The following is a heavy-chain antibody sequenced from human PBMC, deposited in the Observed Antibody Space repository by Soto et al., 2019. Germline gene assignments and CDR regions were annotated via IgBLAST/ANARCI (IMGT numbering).Heavy chain of an antibody. CDR2: IIPIFGTA. V-gene: IGHV1-69*01. J-gene: IGHJ6*02. Sequence: QVQLVQSGAEVKKPGSSVKVSCKASGGTFSSYAISWVRQAPGQGLEWMGGIIPIFGTANYAQKLQGRVTITADESTSTADMELSSLRSEDTAVYYCAREQQQLVLPSYGMDVWGQGTTVTVSS. CDR3: AREQQQLVLPSYGMDV. D-gene: IGHD6-13*01. CDR1: GGTFSSYA.